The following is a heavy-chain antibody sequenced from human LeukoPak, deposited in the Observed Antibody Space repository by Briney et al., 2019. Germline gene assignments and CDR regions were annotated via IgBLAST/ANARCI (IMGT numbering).Heavy chain of an antibody. D-gene: IGHD3-22*01. CDR2: IYYSGSS. V-gene: IGHV4-59*01. CDR3: ARVPYYDSSGYYFDY. J-gene: IGHJ4*02. Sequence: SETLSLTCTVSGGSISSNYWSWIRQPPGKGLEWIGYIYYSGSSDYNPSLKSRVTISVDTSKNQFSLKLTSMTAPDTAVYYCARVPYYDSSGYYFDYWGQGTLVTVSS. CDR1: GGSISSNY.